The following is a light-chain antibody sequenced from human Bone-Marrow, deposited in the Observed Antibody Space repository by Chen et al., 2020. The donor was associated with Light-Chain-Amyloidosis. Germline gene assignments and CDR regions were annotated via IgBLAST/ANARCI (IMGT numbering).Light chain of an antibody. V-gene: IGLV3-25*03. CDR3: QSPDSSVTYEVI. CDR1: DLPTKY. J-gene: IGLJ2*01. CDR2: RDT. Sequence: SYELTQPPSVSVSPGQTARITCSGDDLPTKYAYWYQQKPGQAPVLVIHRDTERPSGISEGFSGCSSGTTATLTISGVQAEDEADYHCQSPDSSVTYEVIFGGGTKLTVL.